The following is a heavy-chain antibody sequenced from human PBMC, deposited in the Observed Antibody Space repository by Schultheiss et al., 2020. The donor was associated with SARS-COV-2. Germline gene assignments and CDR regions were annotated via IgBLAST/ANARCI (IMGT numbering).Heavy chain of an antibody. D-gene: IGHD1-14*01. CDR3: ARDSGGADY. J-gene: IGHJ4*02. CDR1: GFTVSSNY. V-gene: IGHV3-11*04. Sequence: GESLKISCAASGFTVSSNYMSWVRQAPGKGLEWVSYISSSGSTIYYADSVKGRFTISRDNAKNSLYLQMNSLRAEDTAVYYCARDSGGADYWGQGTLVTVSS. CDR2: ISSSGSTI.